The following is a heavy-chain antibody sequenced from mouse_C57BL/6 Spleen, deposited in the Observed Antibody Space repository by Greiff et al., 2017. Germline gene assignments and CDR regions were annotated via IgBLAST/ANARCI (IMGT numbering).Heavy chain of an antibody. J-gene: IGHJ4*01. CDR1: GFSLTSYG. V-gene: IGHV2-6-1*01. Sequence: VKLVESGPGLVAPSQSLSITCTVSGFSLTSYGVHWVRQPPGKGLEWLVVIWSDGSTTYNSALKSRLSISKDNSKSQVFLKINSLQTDGTAMYYCARQGGPPPYYAMDYWGQGTSVTVSS. CDR2: IWSDGST. CDR3: ARQGGPPPYYAMDY.